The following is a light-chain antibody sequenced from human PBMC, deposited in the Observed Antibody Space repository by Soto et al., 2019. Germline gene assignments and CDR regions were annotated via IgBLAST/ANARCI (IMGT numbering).Light chain of an antibody. CDR3: QQHDNLPLT. J-gene: IGKJ4*02. CDR1: QSISSY. CDR2: AAS. Sequence: DIQMTQSPSSLSASVGDRVTITCRASQSISSYLNWYQQKPGKAPKLLIYAASSLQSGVPSRFSGSGSGTDFTFTISRLQPEDIATYYCQQHDNLPLTFGGGTKVDIK. V-gene: IGKV1-33*01.